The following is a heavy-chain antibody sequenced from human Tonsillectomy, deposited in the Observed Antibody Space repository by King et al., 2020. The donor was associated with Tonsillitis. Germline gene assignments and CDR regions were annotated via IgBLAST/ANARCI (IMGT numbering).Heavy chain of an antibody. CDR2: IYPGDSDT. CDR3: ARPAYYYGSGGYYFDY. D-gene: IGHD3-10*01. CDR1: GYSFTSYW. V-gene: IGHV5-51*01. Sequence: QLVQSGAEVKKPGESLKISCKGSGYSFTSYWIGWVRQMPGKGLEWMGIIYPGDSDTRYSPSFQGQVTISADKSISTAYLQWSSLKASDTAMYYCARPAYYYGSGGYYFDYWGQGTLVTVSS. J-gene: IGHJ4*02.